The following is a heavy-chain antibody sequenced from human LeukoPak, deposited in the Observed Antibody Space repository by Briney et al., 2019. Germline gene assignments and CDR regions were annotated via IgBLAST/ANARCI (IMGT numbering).Heavy chain of an antibody. J-gene: IGHJ4*02. D-gene: IGHD3-22*01. V-gene: IGHV3-30-3*01. CDR3: ASRPDYYDSSGWVDY. CDR1: GFTFSSYA. Sequence: GGSLRLSCAASGFTFSSYAMHWVRQAPGKGLEWVAVISYDGSNKYYADSVEGRFTISRDNSKNTLYLQMNSLRAEDTAVYYCASRPDYYDSSGWVDYWGQGTLVTVSS. CDR2: ISYDGSNK.